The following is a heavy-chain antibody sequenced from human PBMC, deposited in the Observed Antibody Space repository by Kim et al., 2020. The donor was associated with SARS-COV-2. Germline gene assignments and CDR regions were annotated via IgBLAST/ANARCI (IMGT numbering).Heavy chain of an antibody. CDR2: ISGSGGST. D-gene: IGHD3-10*01. V-gene: IGHV3-23*01. J-gene: IGHJ5*02. CDR1: GFTFSSYA. CDR3: AEASAFLCFGELLSPFDP. Sequence: GGSLRLSCAASGFTFSSYAMSWVRQAPGKGLEWVSAISGSGGSTYYADSAKGRFTISRDNSKNTLYLQMNSLRAEDTAVYYCAEASAFLCFGELLSPFDPWGQGALVTVSS.